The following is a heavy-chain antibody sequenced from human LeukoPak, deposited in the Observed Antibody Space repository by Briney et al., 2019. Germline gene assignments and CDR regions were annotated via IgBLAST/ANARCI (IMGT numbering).Heavy chain of an antibody. CDR3: AKDHDYYFDY. CDR2: IRYDGSNK. CDR1: GFTFSSYG. V-gene: IGHV3-30*02. J-gene: IGHJ4*02. D-gene: IGHD2-21*02. Sequence: GGSLRLSCAASGFTFSSYGMHWVRQAPVKGREWVAFIRYDGSNKYYADSVKGRFTISRDNSKNTLYLQMNSLRAEDTAVYYCAKDHDYYFDYWGQGTLVTVSS.